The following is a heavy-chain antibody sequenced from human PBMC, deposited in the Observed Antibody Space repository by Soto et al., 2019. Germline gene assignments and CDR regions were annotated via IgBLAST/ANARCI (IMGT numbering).Heavy chain of an antibody. V-gene: IGHV3-23*01. CDR2: ISSSGGGT. CDR3: AKGNDVTVIGAFDS. Sequence: EVQLLESGGGLVQPGGSLRLSCAAPGFIFSSYAMSWVRQAPGKGLEWVSGISSSGGGTYYADSVKGRFNISRDNSKNTLYLQMNSLRAEDTAAYYCAKGNDVTVIGAFDSRGQGTLVTVSS. D-gene: IGHD2-21*02. CDR1: GFIFSSYA. J-gene: IGHJ4*02.